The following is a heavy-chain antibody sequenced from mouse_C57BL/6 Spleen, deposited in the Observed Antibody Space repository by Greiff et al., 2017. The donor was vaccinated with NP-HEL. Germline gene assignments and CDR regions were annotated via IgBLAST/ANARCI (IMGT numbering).Heavy chain of an antibody. Sequence: VKLQESGAELVRPGASVTLSCKASGYTFTDYEMHWVKQTPVHGLEWIGAIDPETGGTAYNQKFKGKAILTADKSSSTAYMELRSLTSEDSAVYYCTMRYYGSSPYYFDYWGQGTTLTVSS. CDR1: GYTFTDYE. J-gene: IGHJ2*01. D-gene: IGHD1-1*01. CDR3: TMRYYGSSPYYFDY. CDR2: IDPETGGT. V-gene: IGHV1-15*01.